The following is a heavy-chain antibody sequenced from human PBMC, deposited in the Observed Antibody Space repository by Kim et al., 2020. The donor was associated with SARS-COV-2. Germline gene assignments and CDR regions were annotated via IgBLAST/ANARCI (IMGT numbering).Heavy chain of an antibody. CDR2: IYYSGST. D-gene: IGHD3-3*01. V-gene: IGHV4-31*03. CDR1: GGSISSGGYY. Sequence: SETLSLTCTVSGGSISSGGYYWSWIRQHPGKGLEWIGYIYYSGSTYYNPSLKSRVTISVDTSKNQFSLKLSSVTAADTAVYYCASLHFGVVIRWFDPWGQGTLVTVSS. J-gene: IGHJ5*02. CDR3: ASLHFGVVIRWFDP.